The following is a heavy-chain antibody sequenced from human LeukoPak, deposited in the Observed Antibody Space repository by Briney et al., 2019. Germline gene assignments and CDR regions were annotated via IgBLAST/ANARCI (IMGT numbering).Heavy chain of an antibody. V-gene: IGHV1-24*01. CDR3: ATGRSGYLTSYYMDV. J-gene: IGHJ6*03. Sequence: MNWVRQAPGKGLEWMGGFDPEDGETIYAHKFQGRVTMTEDTSTDTAYMELSSLRSEDTAVYYCATGRSGYLTSYYMDVWGKGTTVTVSS. D-gene: IGHD3-3*01. CDR2: FDPEDGET.